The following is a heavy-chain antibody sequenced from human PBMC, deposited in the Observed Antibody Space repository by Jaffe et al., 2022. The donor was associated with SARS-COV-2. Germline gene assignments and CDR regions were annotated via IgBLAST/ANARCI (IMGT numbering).Heavy chain of an antibody. CDR2: INAGNGNT. V-gene: IGHV1-3*01. CDR3: ARGGVVLMVYASFYGMDV. D-gene: IGHD2-8*01. Sequence: QVQLVQSGAEVKKPGASVKVSCKASGYTFTSYAMHWVRQAPGQRLEWMGWINAGNGNTKYSQKFQGRVTITRDTSASTAYMELSSLRSEDTAVYYCARGGVVLMVYASFYGMDVWGQGTTVTVSS. CDR1: GYTFTSYA. J-gene: IGHJ6*02.